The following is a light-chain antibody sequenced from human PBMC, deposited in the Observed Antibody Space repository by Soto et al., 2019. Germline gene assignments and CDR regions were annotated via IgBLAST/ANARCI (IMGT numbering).Light chain of an antibody. CDR3: QQRSHWPGT. CDR2: DAS. CDR1: QSAGTY. J-gene: IGKJ1*01. V-gene: IGKV3-11*01. Sequence: ETVLTQSPATLSLSPGERATLSCTASQSAGTYLAWYQQKPGQAPRLLIYDASNRAPGIPARFSGSGSGTDFTLTISRLEPEDFAVYHCQQRSHWPGTFGQGTKVEIK.